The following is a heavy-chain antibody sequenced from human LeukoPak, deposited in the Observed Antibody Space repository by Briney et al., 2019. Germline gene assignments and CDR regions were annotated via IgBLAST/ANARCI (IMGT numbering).Heavy chain of an antibody. CDR2: ISSSGSTI. CDR1: GFTLSSYE. Sequence: GGSLRLSCAASGFTLSSYEMNWVRQAPGKGLEWVSYISSSGSTIYYADSVKGRFTISRDNAKNSLYLQMNSLRAEDTALYYCAKEARPGFNYYYYYMDVWGKGTTVTISS. V-gene: IGHV3-48*03. J-gene: IGHJ6*03. D-gene: IGHD6-6*01. CDR3: AKEARPGFNYYYYYMDV.